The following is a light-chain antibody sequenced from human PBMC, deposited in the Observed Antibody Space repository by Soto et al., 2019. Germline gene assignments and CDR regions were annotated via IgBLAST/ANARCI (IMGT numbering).Light chain of an antibody. CDR1: QRISTW. Sequence: DIQMTQSPSTLSASVGDRVTITCRASQRISTWLAWYQQKPGKAPKLLIYKASNLEGGVPSRFSGSGSGKEFALTISSLQPDDSACYYCQQYNSFPVTFGPGTKVEIK. V-gene: IGKV1-5*03. CDR2: KAS. J-gene: IGKJ1*01. CDR3: QQYNSFPVT.